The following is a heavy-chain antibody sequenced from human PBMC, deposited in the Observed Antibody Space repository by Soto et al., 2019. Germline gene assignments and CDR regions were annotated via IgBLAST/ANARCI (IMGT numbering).Heavy chain of an antibody. CDR2: IYWDDDK. V-gene: IGHV2-5*02. D-gene: IGHD4-17*01. CDR3: AHYAYGDYVGGNGFDY. Sequence: QITLKESGPTLVKPTQTLTLTCTFSGFSLSTSGVGVGWIRQPPGKALEWLALIYWDDDKRYSPSLKSRLTITKDTSKNQVVLTMTNMDPVDTATYYCAHYAYGDYVGGNGFDYWGQGTLVTVSS. J-gene: IGHJ4*02. CDR1: GFSLSTSGVG.